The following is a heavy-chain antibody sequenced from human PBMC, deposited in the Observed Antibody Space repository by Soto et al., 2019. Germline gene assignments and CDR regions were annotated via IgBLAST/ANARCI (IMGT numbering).Heavy chain of an antibody. CDR1: GGTFSSYA. Sequence: SEKVSCKASGGTFSSYAISWVRQAPGQGLEWMGGIIPIFGTANYAQKFQGRVTITADESTSTAYMELSSLRSEDTAVYYCARAGITIFGVVTHYYYGMDVWGQGTTVTVSS. CDR3: ARAGITIFGVVTHYYYGMDV. J-gene: IGHJ6*02. V-gene: IGHV1-69*13. CDR2: IIPIFGTA. D-gene: IGHD3-3*01.